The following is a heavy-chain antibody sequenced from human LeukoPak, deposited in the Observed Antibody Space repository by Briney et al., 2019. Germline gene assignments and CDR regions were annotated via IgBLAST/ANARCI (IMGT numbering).Heavy chain of an antibody. V-gene: IGHV1-69*05. CDR3: ARVGGSYYKAFDN. CDR2: IIPIFGTA. Sequence: ASVTVSCKASGGTFSSYAISWVRQAPGQGLEWMGGIIPIFGTANYAQKFQGRVTITTDESTSTAYMELSSLRSEDTAVYYCARVGGSYYKAFDNWGQGTMVTVSS. CDR1: GGTFSSYA. J-gene: IGHJ3*02. D-gene: IGHD1-26*01.